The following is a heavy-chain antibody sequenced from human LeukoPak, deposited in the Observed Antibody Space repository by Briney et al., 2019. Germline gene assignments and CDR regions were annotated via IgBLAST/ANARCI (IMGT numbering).Heavy chain of an antibody. CDR3: AKDGAQTIVGATFDY. J-gene: IGHJ4*02. V-gene: IGHV3-11*04. CDR1: GFTFSDYY. CDR2: ISSSGSTI. Sequence: PGESLRLSSAASGFTFSDYYMSWIRQAPGKGLEWVSYISSSGSTIYYADSVKGRFTISRDNAKNSLYLQMNSLRAEDTAVYYCAKDGAQTIVGATFDYWGQGTLVTVSS. D-gene: IGHD1-26*01.